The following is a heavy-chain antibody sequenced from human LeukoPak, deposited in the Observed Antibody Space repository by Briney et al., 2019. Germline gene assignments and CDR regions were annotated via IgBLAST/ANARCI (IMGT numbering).Heavy chain of an antibody. CDR1: GGSISSYY. J-gene: IGHJ6*03. V-gene: IGHV4-59*01. D-gene: IGHD2-2*01. CDR2: IYYSGST. Sequence: SETLSLTCTVSGGSISSYYWSWIRQPPGKGLEWIGYIYYSGSTNYNPSLKSRVTISVDTSKNQFSLKLSSVTAADPAVYYCARDSSQADYYYYYMDVWGKGTTVTVSS. CDR3: ARDSSQADYYYYYMDV.